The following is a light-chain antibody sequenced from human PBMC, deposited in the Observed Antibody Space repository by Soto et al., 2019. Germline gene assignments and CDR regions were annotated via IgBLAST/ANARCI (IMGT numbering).Light chain of an antibody. CDR1: QGTSSY. J-gene: IGKJ5*01. CDR3: QQLNASPLT. CDR2: GAS. Sequence: PSFLSASVGDRVTITCRASQGTSSYLAWFQQKPGRAPKLLIYGASTLQSGVPARFSGSGSGTDFTLTISNLQPEDFATYYCQQLNASPLTFGLGTHWRL. V-gene: IGKV1-9*01.